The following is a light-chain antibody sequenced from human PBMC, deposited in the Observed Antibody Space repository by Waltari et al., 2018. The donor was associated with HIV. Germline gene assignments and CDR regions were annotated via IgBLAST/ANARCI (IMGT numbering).Light chain of an antibody. V-gene: IGKV1-39*01. CDR1: QNILRS. CDR3: QQTYIIPLT. Sequence: DIQMTQSPSSLSASTGDTITITCRASQNILRSLNWFQQKPGKAPQLLIYGTSTLQSGVSSRFSGASSGTDFTLTINSLQPEDFATYYCQQTYIIPLTFGPGTKVDVK. CDR2: GTS. J-gene: IGKJ3*01.